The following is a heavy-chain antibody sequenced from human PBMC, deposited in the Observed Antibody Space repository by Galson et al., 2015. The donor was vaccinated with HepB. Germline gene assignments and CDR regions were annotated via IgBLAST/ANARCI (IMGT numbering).Heavy chain of an antibody. CDR1: GFTFSSYG. D-gene: IGHD5-24*01. J-gene: IGHJ3*01. CDR2: ISGSGYST. CDR3: AKSLEGRFENDDFDF. V-gene: IGHV3-23*01. Sequence: SLRLSCAASGFTFSSYGMNWVRQAPGKGLEWVASISGSGYSTYRADSVTGRFTISRDNSKNTEYLQMNSLRAEDTALYYCAKSLEGRFENDDFDFWGQGTIVTVSS.